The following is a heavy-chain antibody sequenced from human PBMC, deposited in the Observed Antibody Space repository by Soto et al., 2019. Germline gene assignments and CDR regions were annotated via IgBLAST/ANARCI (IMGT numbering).Heavy chain of an antibody. CDR3: ATDDLQGQLHLNY. CDR2: IKSKADGGTT. J-gene: IGHJ4*02. D-gene: IGHD2-2*01. V-gene: IGHV3-15*07. Sequence: GGSLRLSCAVSGFTFNNAWMNWVRQAPGKGLEWVGRIKSKADGGTTDYAAPIKGRFTISRDDSVHTVYLQMNSLNTDDTAVYYCATDDLQGQLHLNYWGQGTLVNVSS. CDR1: GFTFNNAW.